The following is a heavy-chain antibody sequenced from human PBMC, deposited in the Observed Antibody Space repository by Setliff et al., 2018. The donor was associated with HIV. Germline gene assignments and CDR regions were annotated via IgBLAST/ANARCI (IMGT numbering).Heavy chain of an antibody. CDR2: ISISGGST. CDR3: AKDSPGYSGGWYEGVS. V-gene: IGHV3-23*01. J-gene: IGHJ5*02. D-gene: IGHD6-19*01. CDR1: GFTFSSYA. Sequence: PSETLSLSCAASGFTFSSYAMSWVRQAPGKGLEWVSGISISGGSTYYADSVKGRFTISRDNSKNTLYLQMSSLRAEDTAVYYCAKDSPGYSGGWYEGVSWGQGTLVTVSS.